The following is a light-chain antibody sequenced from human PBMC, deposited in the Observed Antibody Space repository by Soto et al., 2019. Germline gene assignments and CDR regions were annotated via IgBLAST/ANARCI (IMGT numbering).Light chain of an antibody. V-gene: IGKV3-11*01. CDR3: QHRSNWPPTT. J-gene: IGKJ5*01. Sequence: EIVLTQSPDTLSLSPGERATLSCRASQSVSTYLAWYQQKPGQAPRLLIYDAFKRATGIPARFSGSGSGTEFTLTISSLEPEDFAVYYCQHRSNWPPTTFGQGTRLENK. CDR1: QSVSTY. CDR2: DAF.